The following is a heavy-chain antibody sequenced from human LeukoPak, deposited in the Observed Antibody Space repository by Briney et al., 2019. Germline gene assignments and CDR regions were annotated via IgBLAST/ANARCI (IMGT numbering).Heavy chain of an antibody. D-gene: IGHD6-13*01. J-gene: IGHJ6*02. V-gene: IGHV4-4*07. CDR2: IYTSGST. CDR1: GGSISSYY. Sequence: PSQTLSLTCTVSGGSISSYYWSWIRQPAGKGLEWIGRIYTSGSTNYNPSIKSRVTMSVDTSKNQFSLKLSSVTPEDTAVYYCARDSSSSWYWGDYYYGMDVWGQGTTVTVSS. CDR3: ARDSSSSWYWGDYYYGMDV.